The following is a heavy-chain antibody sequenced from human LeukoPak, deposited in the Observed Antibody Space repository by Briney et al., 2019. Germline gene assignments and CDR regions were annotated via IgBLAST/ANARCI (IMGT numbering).Heavy chain of an antibody. CDR3: TRGGPVAGTHKYFQH. V-gene: IGHV1-69*13. CDR2: IIPIFGTA. CDR1: GGTFSSYA. D-gene: IGHD6-19*01. J-gene: IGHJ1*01. Sequence: ASVKVSCKASGGTFSSYAISWVRQAPGQGLEWMGGIIPIFGTANYAQKFQGRVTITADESTSTAYMELSSLRSEDTAVYYYTRGGPVAGTHKYFQHWGQGTLVTVSS.